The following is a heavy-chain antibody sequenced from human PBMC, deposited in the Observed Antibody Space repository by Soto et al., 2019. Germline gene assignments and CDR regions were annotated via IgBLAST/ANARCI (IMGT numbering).Heavy chain of an antibody. CDR3: AREGTMITFGGEYYGMDV. CDR1: GGTFSSYA. V-gene: IGHV1-69*01. J-gene: IGHJ6*02. CDR2: IIPIFGTA. Sequence: QVQLVQSGAEVKKPGSSVKVSCKASGGTFSSYAISWVRQAPGQGLEWMGGIIPIFGTANYAQKFQGRVTITADESTSTAYMELSSLRSEDTAVYYCAREGTMITFGGEYYGMDVWGQGTTVTVSS. D-gene: IGHD3-16*01.